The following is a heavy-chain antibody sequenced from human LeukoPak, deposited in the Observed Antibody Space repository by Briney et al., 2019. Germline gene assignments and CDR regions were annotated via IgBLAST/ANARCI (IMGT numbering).Heavy chain of an antibody. J-gene: IGHJ4*02. CDR3: AIATTGRGAFGS. D-gene: IGHD1-1*01. Sequence: QTGGSLRLSCAASGFTFSDFWMSWVRQAPGKGLECVASTNEAGGDKLYVDSVEGRFTISRDNSKNSLSLQMNSLTAEDTAIYYCAIATTGRGAFGSWGQGTLVSVSS. CDR1: GFTFSDFW. V-gene: IGHV3-7*01. CDR2: TNEAGGDK.